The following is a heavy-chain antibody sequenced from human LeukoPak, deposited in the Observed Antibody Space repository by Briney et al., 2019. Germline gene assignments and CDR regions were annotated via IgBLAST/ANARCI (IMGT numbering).Heavy chain of an antibody. CDR1: GFTFSSYA. Sequence: GGSLRLSCAASGFTFSSYAMNWVRQAPGKGLEWVSAISGSGGSTYYADSVKGRFTISRDNSKNTLYLQTNSLRAEDTAVYYCAKVAEYYYYYGMDVWGQGTTVTVSS. CDR2: ISGSGGST. J-gene: IGHJ6*02. CDR3: AKVAEYYYYYGMDV. V-gene: IGHV3-23*01.